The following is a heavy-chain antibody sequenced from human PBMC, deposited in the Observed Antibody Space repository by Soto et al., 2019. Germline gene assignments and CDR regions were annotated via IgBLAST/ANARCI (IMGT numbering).Heavy chain of an antibody. CDR2: ITSDTKTI. CDR1: GFRFCIYS. V-gene: IGHV3-48*02. J-gene: IGHJ4*02. CDR3: ARSVEGHFDY. D-gene: IGHD6-19*01. Sequence: EVQLVESGGNVVQPGGSLRLSCAASGFRFCIYSMNWVRQAPGKGLEWTAYITSDTKTIKYADSVKGRFTISRDNDKNLVYLHMNSLRDEDTAVYYCARSVEGHFDYWGQGTVVTVSA.